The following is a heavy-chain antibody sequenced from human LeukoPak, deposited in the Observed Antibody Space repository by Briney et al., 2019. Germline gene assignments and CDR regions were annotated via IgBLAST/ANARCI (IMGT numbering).Heavy chain of an antibody. CDR2: INPNSGGT. J-gene: IGHJ5*02. Sequence: ASVKVSCKASGYTFTGYYMHWVRQAPGQGLEWRGRINPNSGGTNYAQKFQGRVTMTRDTSISTAYMELSRLRSDDTAVYYCARVLSGTFGGRHWFDPWGQGTLVTVSS. CDR3: ARVLSGTFGGRHWFDP. V-gene: IGHV1-2*06. CDR1: GYTFTGYY. D-gene: IGHD3-16*01.